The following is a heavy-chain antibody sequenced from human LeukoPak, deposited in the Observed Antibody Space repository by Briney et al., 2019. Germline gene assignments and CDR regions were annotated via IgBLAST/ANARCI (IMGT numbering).Heavy chain of an antibody. D-gene: IGHD3-3*01. V-gene: IGHV4-34*01. CDR2: INHSGST. CDR1: GGSFSGYY. J-gene: IGHJ4*02. Sequence: SETLSLTCAVYGGSFSGYYWSWIRQPPGKGLEWIGEINHSGSTNYNPSLKSRVTISVDTSKNQFSLKLSSVTAADTAVYYCAKDMDFWSGLILNWGQGTLVTVSS. CDR3: AKDMDFWSGLILN.